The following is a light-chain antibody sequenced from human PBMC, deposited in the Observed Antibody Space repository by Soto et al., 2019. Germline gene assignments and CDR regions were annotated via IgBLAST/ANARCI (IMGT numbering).Light chain of an antibody. Sequence: DIQMTQSPSTLSGSVGDRVTITCRASQTISSWLAWYQQKPGKAPKLLSYKASTLKSGVPSMFSGSGSATEFTLTISSLQADEFATYYCQHNNSYSEAFGQGTQVELK. CDR2: KAS. J-gene: IGKJ1*01. V-gene: IGKV1-5*03. CDR1: QTISSW. CDR3: QHNNSYSEA.